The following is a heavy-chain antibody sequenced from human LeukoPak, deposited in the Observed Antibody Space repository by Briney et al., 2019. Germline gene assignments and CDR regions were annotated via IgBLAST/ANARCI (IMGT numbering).Heavy chain of an antibody. CDR3: ARDLAAAAT. Sequence: GGSLRLSCAASGFTFSSHAMSWVRQAPGKGLEWVSAISDRGDNKQYADSVKGRLTISRDNSKNTLYLQMNSLRADDTAVYYCARDLAAAATWGQGTLVTVSS. CDR1: GFTFSSHA. CDR2: ISDRGDNK. J-gene: IGHJ1*01. D-gene: IGHD6-13*01. V-gene: IGHV3-23*01.